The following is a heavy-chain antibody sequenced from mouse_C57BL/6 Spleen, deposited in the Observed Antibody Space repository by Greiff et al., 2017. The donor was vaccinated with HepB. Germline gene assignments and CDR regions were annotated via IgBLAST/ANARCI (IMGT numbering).Heavy chain of an antibody. CDR2: INPNNGGT. D-gene: IGHD1-1*01. V-gene: IGHV1-26*01. J-gene: IGHJ1*03. CDR1: GYTFTDYY. Sequence: EVQLQQSGPELVKPGASVKISCKASGYTFTDYYMNWVKQSHGKSLEWIGDINPNNGGTSYNQKFKGKATLTVDKSSSTAYMELRSLTSEDSAVYFCARRSSSYRYWYFDVWGTGTTVTVSS. CDR3: ARRSSSYRYWYFDV.